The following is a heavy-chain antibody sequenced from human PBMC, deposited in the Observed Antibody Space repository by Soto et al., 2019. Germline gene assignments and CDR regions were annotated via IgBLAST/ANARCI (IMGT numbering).Heavy chain of an antibody. D-gene: IGHD2-15*01. CDR3: AKDMGASGRYGMDV. J-gene: IGHJ6*02. CDR2: ISGSGLST. V-gene: IGHV3-23*01. Sequence: GGSLRLSCAASGFTFSSYAMSWVRQAPGKGLEWVSAISGSGLSTYYADSVKGRFTISRDNSKNTLYLQMNSLRAEDTAIYYCAKDMGASGRYGMDVWGQGTTVTVSS. CDR1: GFTFSSYA.